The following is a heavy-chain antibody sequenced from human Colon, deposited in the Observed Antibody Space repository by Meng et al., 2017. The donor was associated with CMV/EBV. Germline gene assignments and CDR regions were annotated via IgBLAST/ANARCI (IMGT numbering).Heavy chain of an antibody. Sequence: VALGVSGGRLVQTGRSLSISCAASGFDFFNSAMHWVRQVPGKGLEWVTIISYDGSHALYADSVKGRFTISRDNSKNTLYLQMNSLRPEDTAVYYCASSFHGSGSPDHWGQGTLVTVSS. V-gene: IGHV3-30-3*01. J-gene: IGHJ5*02. CDR3: ASSFHGSGSPDH. D-gene: IGHD3-10*01. CDR1: GFDFFNSA. CDR2: ISYDGSHA.